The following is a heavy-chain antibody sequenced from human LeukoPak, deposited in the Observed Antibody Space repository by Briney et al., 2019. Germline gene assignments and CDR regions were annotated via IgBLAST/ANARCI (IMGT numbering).Heavy chain of an antibody. CDR3: ARGPLRSGYYRPNWFDP. CDR1: GGSISSYY. J-gene: IGHJ5*02. Sequence: SETLSLTCTVSGGSISSYYWSWIRQPPGKGLEWIGYIYCSGSTNYNPSLKSRVTISVDTSKNQFSLKLSSVTAADTAVYYCARGPLRSGYYRPNWFDPWGQGTLVTVSS. CDR2: IYCSGST. V-gene: IGHV4-59*12. D-gene: IGHD3-3*01.